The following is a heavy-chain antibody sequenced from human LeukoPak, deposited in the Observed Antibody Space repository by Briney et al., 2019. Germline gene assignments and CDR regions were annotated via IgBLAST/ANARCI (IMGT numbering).Heavy chain of an antibody. J-gene: IGHJ6*02. CDR3: ERDGSSSIFRSFGMDV. CDR2: IYYSGST. Sequence: SQTLSLTCTVSGGSISSGGYYWSWIRQHPGKGLEWIGYIYYSGSTYYNPSLKSRVTISVDTSKNQFSLKLSSVTAADTAVYYCERDGSSSIFRSFGMDVWGQGTTVTVSS. CDR1: GGSISSGGYY. V-gene: IGHV4-31*03. D-gene: IGHD6-13*01.